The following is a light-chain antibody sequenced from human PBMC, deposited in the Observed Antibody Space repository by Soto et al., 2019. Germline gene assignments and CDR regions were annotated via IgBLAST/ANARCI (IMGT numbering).Light chain of an antibody. J-gene: IGKJ1*01. Sequence: EIVLTQSPATLSLSPGERATLSCRASQTVSSLAWYQQKPGQAPRLLIFDASNRATGIPARFSGSGSGTDFTLAISSLEPEDFAVYYCHQGSDWPWTFGQGTKVEIK. V-gene: IGKV3-11*01. CDR3: HQGSDWPWT. CDR1: QTVSS. CDR2: DAS.